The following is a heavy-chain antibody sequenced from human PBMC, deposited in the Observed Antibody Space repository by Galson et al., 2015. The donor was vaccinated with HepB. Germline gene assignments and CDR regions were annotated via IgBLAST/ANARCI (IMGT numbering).Heavy chain of an antibody. J-gene: IGHJ3*02. CDR1: GGSISSGGYY. CDR3: ARDGLGSAFDI. Sequence: TLSLTCTVSGGSISSGGYYWSWIRQHPGKGLEWIGYIYYSGSTYYNPSLKSRVTISVDTSKNQFSLKLSSVTAADTAVYYCARDGLGSAFDIWGQGTMVTVSS. CDR2: IYYSGST. V-gene: IGHV4-31*03. D-gene: IGHD3/OR15-3a*01.